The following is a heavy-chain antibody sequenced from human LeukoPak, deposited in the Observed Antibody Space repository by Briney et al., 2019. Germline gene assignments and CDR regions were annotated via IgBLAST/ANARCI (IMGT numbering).Heavy chain of an antibody. CDR3: ARDAGFLEWLLLDY. CDR2: VSAYNGNT. V-gene: IGHV1-18*01. D-gene: IGHD3-3*01. J-gene: IGHJ4*02. Sequence: ASVKVSCKASGYTFTSYGISWVRQASGQGLEWMGWVSAYNGNTKYAQKLQGRVTMTTDTSTSTAYMELRSLRSDDTAVYYCARDAGFLEWLLLDYWGQGTLVTVSS. CDR1: GYTFTSYG.